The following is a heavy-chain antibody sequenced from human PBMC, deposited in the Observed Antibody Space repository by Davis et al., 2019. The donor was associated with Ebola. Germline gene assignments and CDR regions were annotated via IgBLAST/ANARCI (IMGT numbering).Heavy chain of an antibody. CDR3: AKDNVPKTTVNKNYGMDV. CDR2: IGSDSGT. J-gene: IGHJ6*02. Sequence: PGGSLRFSCVASGLSLTSCAMSWVPQAPGKGLEWVSGIGSDSGTHYADSVKGRFTISRDNRKKSLYLQMNSLTTEDTALYYCAKDNVPKTTVNKNYGMDVWGQGTTVTVSS. CDR1: GLSLTSCA. D-gene: IGHD4-17*01. V-gene: IGHV3-43*02.